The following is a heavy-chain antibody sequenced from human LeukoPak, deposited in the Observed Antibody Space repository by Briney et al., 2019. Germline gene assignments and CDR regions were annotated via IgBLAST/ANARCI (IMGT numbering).Heavy chain of an antibody. CDR2: IYYSGST. J-gene: IGHJ5*02. CDR3: ARGSPMVRGVRNWFDP. CDR1: GGSISSYY. V-gene: IGHV4-59*01. Sequence: PSETLSLTCTVSGGSISSYYWSWIRQPPGKGLEWIGYIYYSGSTNYNPSLKSRVTISVDTSKNQFSLKLSSVTAADTAVYYCARGSPMVRGVRNWFDPWGQGTLVTVSS. D-gene: IGHD3-10*01.